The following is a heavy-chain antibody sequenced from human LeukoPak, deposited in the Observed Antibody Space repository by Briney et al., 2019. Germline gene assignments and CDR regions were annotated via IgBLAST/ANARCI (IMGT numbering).Heavy chain of an antibody. CDR3: ARAFRIAARPHAFDI. CDR1: GGSFSGYY. Sequence: SETLSLTCAVYGGSFSGYYWSWIRQPPGKGLEWIGEINHSGSTNYNPSLKSRVTISVDTSKNQFSLRLSSVTAADTAVYYCARAFRIAARPHAFDIWGQGTMVTVSS. J-gene: IGHJ3*02. D-gene: IGHD6-6*01. CDR2: INHSGST. V-gene: IGHV4-34*01.